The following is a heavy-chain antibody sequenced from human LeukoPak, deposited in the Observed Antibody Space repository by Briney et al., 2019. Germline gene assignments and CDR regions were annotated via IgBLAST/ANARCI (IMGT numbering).Heavy chain of an antibody. CDR2: INHSGST. V-gene: IGHV4-34*01. CDR3: ARFSSRYCSSTSCYYYYGMDV. D-gene: IGHD2-2*01. Sequence: SETLSLTCTVYGGSFSGYYWSWIRQPPGKGLEWIGEINHSGSTNYNPSLKSRVTISVDTSKNQFSLKLSSVTAADTAVYYCARFSSRYCSSTSCYYYYGMDVWGQGTTVTVSS. CDR1: GGSFSGYY. J-gene: IGHJ6*02.